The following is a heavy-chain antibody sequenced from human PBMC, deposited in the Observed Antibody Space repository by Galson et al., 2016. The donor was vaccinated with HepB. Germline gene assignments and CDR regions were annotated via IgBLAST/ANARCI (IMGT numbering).Heavy chain of an antibody. V-gene: IGHV1-46*03. J-gene: IGHJ6*02. D-gene: IGHD6-6*01. CDR1: GYTFTDYY. CDR2: LNPRGGAS. Sequence: SVKVSCKASGYTFTDYYIHWVRQAPGQGLEWMGILNPRGGASSFVQKFQGRVTMTRDTSTSTVYMELSSLKSDDTAVYYCARGCRSSRPPYDDGMDVWGQGTTVTVSS. CDR3: ARGCRSSRPPYDDGMDV.